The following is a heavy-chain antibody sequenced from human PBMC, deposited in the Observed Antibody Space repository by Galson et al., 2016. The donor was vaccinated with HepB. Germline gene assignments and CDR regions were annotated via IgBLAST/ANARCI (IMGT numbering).Heavy chain of an antibody. Sequence: SLRLSCAASGFTVSGNQMSWVRQAPGKGLEWVSVVYSGGDTYYADSVKGRFTISRDNSKNTLYLQMSSLRTEDTAVYFCARDPGLRNGMGGWGKGTTVTVSS. CDR2: VYSGGDT. CDR1: GFTVSGNQ. CDR3: ARDPGLRNGMGG. D-gene: IGHD4-17*01. J-gene: IGHJ6*04. V-gene: IGHV3-53*05.